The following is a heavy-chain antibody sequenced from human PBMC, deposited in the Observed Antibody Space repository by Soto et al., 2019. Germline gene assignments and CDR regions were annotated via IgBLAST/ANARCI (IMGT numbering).Heavy chain of an antibody. CDR2: INAGNGNT. J-gene: IGHJ2*01. CDR1: GYTFTSYA. V-gene: IGHV1-3*05. Sequence: QVQLVQSGAEEKKPGASVKVSCKASGYTFTSYAMHWVRQAPGQRLEWMGWINAGNGNTKYSQKFQGRVTITGDNSASTAYMELRSLRSEDTAVYYCARAPSWWYFDLWGRGTLVTVSS. CDR3: ARAPSWWYFDL.